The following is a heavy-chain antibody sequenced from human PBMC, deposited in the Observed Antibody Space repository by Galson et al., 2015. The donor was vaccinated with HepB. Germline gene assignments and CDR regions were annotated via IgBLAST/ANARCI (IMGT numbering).Heavy chain of an antibody. CDR3: ARDRNSGSYPADY. V-gene: IGHV3-33*01. CDR1: GFTFSSYG. J-gene: IGHJ4*02. CDR2: IWYDGSNK. Sequence: SLRLSCAASGFTFSSYGMHWVRQAPGRGLEWVAVIWYDGSNKYYADSVKGRFTISRDNSKNTLYLQMNSLRAEDTAVYYCARDRNSGSYPADYWGQGTLVTVSS. D-gene: IGHD1-26*01.